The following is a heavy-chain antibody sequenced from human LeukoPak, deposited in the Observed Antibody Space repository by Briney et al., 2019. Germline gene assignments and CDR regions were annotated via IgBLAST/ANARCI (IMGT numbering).Heavy chain of an antibody. CDR2: INHSGST. CDR3: ARRTLIWFRELFGANWFDP. D-gene: IGHD3-10*01. J-gene: IGHJ5*02. Sequence: SETLSLTCAVYGGSFSGYYWSWIRQPPGKGLEWIGEINHSGSTNYNPSLKSRVTISVDTSKNQFSLKLSSVTAGDTAVYYCARRTLIWFRELFGANWFDPWGQGTLVTVSS. CDR1: GGSFSGYY. V-gene: IGHV4-34*01.